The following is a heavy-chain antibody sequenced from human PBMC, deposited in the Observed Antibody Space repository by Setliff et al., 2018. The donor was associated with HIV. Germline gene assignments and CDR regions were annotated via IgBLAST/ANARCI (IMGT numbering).Heavy chain of an antibody. CDR1: GFTFSSYG. CDR3: AKDTGYLTLSDYYGMDV. V-gene: IGHV3-30*02. J-gene: IGHJ6*02. CDR2: IRYDGSNK. Sequence: PGGSLRLSCAASGFTFSSYGMHWVRQAPGKGLEWVAFIRYDGSNKYYADSVKGRFTISRDNSKNTLYLQMNSLRAEDTAVYYCAKDTGYLTLSDYYGMDVWGQGTTVTVSS. D-gene: IGHD6-25*01.